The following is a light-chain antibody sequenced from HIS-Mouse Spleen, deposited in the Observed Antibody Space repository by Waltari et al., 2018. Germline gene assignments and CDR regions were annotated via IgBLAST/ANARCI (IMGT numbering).Light chain of an antibody. Sequence: QSALTQPASVSGSPGQSITISCTGTSSAVGGYNYFSWYQQHPGKAPKLMIYEVSNRPSGVSNRFSGSKSGNTASLTISGLQAEDEADYYCSSYTSSSTFFGTGTKVTVL. CDR1: SSAVGGYNY. CDR3: SSYTSSSTF. V-gene: IGLV2-14*01. J-gene: IGLJ1*01. CDR2: EVS.